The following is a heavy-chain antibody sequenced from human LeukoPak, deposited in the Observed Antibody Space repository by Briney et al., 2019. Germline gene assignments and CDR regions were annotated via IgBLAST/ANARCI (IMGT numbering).Heavy chain of an antibody. J-gene: IGHJ2*01. CDR3: ARGSGDIVVVPAAITSNWYFDL. Sequence: SETLSLTCAVYGGSFSGYYWSWIRQPPGKGLEWIGEINHSGSTNYNPSLKSRVTISVDTSKNQFSLKLSSVTAADTAVYYCARGSGDIVVVPAAITSNWYFDLWGRGTLVTVSS. V-gene: IGHV4-34*01. CDR1: GGSFSGYY. CDR2: INHSGST. D-gene: IGHD2-2*02.